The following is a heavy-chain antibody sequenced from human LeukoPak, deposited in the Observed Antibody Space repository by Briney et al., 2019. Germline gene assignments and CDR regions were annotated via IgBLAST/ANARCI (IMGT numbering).Heavy chain of an antibody. CDR1: GLTFSTYS. J-gene: IGHJ5*02. CDR2: ISSSGTTI. Sequence: GGSLRLSCAASGLTFSTYSMDWVRQAPGKGLEWVSYISSSGTTIYYADSVKGRFTNSRDNAKNSLYLQMNSLRDEDTAVYYCARDPGYGGVPWGQGTLVTVSS. V-gene: IGHV3-48*02. D-gene: IGHD4-23*01. CDR3: ARDPGYGGVP.